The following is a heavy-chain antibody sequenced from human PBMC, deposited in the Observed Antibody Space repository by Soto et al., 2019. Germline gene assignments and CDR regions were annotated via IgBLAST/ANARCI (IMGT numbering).Heavy chain of an antibody. J-gene: IGHJ5*02. Sequence: QVQLVQSGAEVKKPGSSEKVSCKASGGTFRSYTISWVRQAPGQGLEWMGRIIPILGIANYAQKFQGRVTITADKSTSTAYMELSSLRSEDTAVYYCARGGTRIAAAGKRTWFDPWGQGTLVTVSS. CDR2: IIPILGIA. D-gene: IGHD6-13*01. CDR1: GGTFRSYT. CDR3: ARGGTRIAAAGKRTWFDP. V-gene: IGHV1-69*02.